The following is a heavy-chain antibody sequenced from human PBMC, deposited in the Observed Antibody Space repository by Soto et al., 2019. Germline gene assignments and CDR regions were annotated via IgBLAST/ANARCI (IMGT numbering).Heavy chain of an antibody. CDR2: ISYDGSNK. CDR1: GFTFSSYG. J-gene: IGHJ4*02. V-gene: IGHV3-30*18. Sequence: GGSLRLSCAASGFTFSSYGMHWVRQAPGKGLEWVAVISYDGSNKYYADSVKGRFTISRDNSKNTLYLQMNSLRAEDTAVYYCAKAAYSNPLFDYWGQGTLVTVSS. CDR3: AKAAYSNPLFDY. D-gene: IGHD4-4*01.